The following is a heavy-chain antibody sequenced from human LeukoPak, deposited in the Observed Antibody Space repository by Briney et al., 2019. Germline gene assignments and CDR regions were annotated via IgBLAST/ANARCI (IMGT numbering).Heavy chain of an antibody. CDR1: GYSFTSYW. J-gene: IGHJ1*01. D-gene: IGHD3-22*01. V-gene: IGHV5-51*03. CDR3: ATRSYESSDFFQH. Sequence: GESLRISCKGSGYSFTSYWIGWVRQMPGKGLEWMGIIYPGDSVTRYSQSLQGQVTISADKSISTAYLQWSSLKASDTAMYYCATRSYESSDFFQHWGQGTLVTVSS. CDR2: IYPGDSVT.